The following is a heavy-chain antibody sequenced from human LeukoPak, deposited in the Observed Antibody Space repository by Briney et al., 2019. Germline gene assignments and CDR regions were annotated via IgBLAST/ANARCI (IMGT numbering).Heavy chain of an antibody. D-gene: IGHD2-2*01. J-gene: IGHJ4*02. CDR2: IYDGDT. CDR1: GTSFTNYW. Sequence: GESLKISCQGSGTSFTNYWIAWVRQLPGKGLECMGIIYDGDTRYSPAFQGQVTISADKSISTAYLQWSSLKASDTAMYYCAKLPTAAPPNYWGQGTLVTVSS. CDR3: AKLPTAAPPNY. V-gene: IGHV5-51*01.